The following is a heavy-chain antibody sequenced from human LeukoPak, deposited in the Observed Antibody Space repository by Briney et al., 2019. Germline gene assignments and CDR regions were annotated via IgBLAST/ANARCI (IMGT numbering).Heavy chain of an antibody. Sequence: PSETLSLTCTVSGGSISSYYWSWIRQPPGKGLEWIGYIYYSGSTNYNPSLKSRVTISVDTSKNQFSLKLSSVTAADTAVYYCARGRFGSSSDYWGQGTLVTVSS. CDR2: IYYSGST. V-gene: IGHV4-59*12. CDR1: GGSISSYY. D-gene: IGHD6-13*01. J-gene: IGHJ4*02. CDR3: ARGRFGSSSDY.